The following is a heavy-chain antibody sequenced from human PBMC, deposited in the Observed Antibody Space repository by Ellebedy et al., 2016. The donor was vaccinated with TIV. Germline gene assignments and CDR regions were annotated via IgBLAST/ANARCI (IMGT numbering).Heavy chain of an antibody. CDR2: ISWNSGSI. V-gene: IGHV3-9*01. J-gene: IGHJ4*02. D-gene: IGHD2-2*01. CDR1: GFTFDDYA. Sequence: SLKISXAASGFTFDDYAMHWVRQAPGKGLEWVSGISWNSGSIGYADSVKGRFTISRDNAKNSLYLQMNSLRAEDTALYYCAKGPPAAPFDYWGQGTLVTVSS. CDR3: AKGPPAAPFDY.